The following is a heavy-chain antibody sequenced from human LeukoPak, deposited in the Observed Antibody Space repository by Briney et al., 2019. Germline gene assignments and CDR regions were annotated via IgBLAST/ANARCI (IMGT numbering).Heavy chain of an antibody. CDR1: GYTLTELS. D-gene: IGHD3-10*01. J-gene: IGHJ4*02. V-gene: IGHV1-24*01. Sequence: PGASVKVSCKVSGYTLTELSMHWVRQAPGKGLEWMGGFGPEDGETIYAQKFQGRVTMTEDTSTDTAYMELSSLRSEDTAVYYCATELLLLWFGEADYWGQGTLVTVSS. CDR3: ATELLLLWFGEADY. CDR2: FGPEDGET.